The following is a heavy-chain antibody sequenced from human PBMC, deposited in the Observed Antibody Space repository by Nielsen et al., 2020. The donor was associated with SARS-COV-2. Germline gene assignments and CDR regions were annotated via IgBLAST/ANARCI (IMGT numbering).Heavy chain of an antibody. CDR3: TAFPIAQPNRFDP. Sequence: SVKVSCKASGGTFSSYAISWVRQAPGQGLEWMGGIIPIFGTANYAQEFQGRVTITADKSTSTAYMELSSLRSEDTAVYYCTAFPIAQPNRFDPWGQGTLVTVSS. V-gene: IGHV1-69*06. D-gene: IGHD2-2*01. J-gene: IGHJ5*02. CDR2: IIPIFGTA. CDR1: GGTFSSYA.